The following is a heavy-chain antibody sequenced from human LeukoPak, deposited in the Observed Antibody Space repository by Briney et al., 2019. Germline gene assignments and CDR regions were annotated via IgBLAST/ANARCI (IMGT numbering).Heavy chain of an antibody. V-gene: IGHV3-23*01. CDR3: AKFFLGSCNAGSCYDDFDY. CDR1: GFPFNNYA. Sequence: GGSLSLSCAASGFPFNNYAMSWVRQAPGKGLEWVSGISGGGGTTYYTDSVKGRFTISRDNSKNTLYVQMNNLRAEDTAVYYCAKFFLGSCNAGSCYDDFDYWGQGTLVTVSS. CDR2: ISGGGGTT. J-gene: IGHJ4*02. D-gene: IGHD2-15*01.